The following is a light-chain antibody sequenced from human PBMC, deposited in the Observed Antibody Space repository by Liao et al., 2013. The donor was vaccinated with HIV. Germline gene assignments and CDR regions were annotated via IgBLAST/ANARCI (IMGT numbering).Light chain of an antibody. J-gene: IGLJ3*02. V-gene: IGLV3-25*03. Sequence: SYELTQPSSVSVSPGQTAKITCSGDVLAKKYARWFQQKPGQAPVLVIHKDSERRSGIPERFSGSSSGTTVTLTISGVQAEDEADYYCQSADNSGTYEVFGGGTKLTVL. CDR2: KDS. CDR3: QSADNSGTYEV. CDR1: VLAKKY.